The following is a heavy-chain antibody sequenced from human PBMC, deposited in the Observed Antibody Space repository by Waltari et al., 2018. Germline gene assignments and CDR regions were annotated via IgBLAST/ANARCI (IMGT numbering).Heavy chain of an antibody. J-gene: IGHJ4*02. Sequence: QLQLQESGSGLVKPSQTLSLTCDVSGRSISSGGYSWSWIAQPPGQGLEWIGYIYHSGSTYDNPSLKSRVTISVDRSKNQFSLKLSSVTAADTAVYYCARSERGGYCSGGSCYSFIRWGQGTLVTVSS. V-gene: IGHV4-30-2*01. CDR2: IYHSGST. D-gene: IGHD2-15*01. CDR3: ARSERGGYCSGGSCYSFIR. CDR1: GRSISSGGYS.